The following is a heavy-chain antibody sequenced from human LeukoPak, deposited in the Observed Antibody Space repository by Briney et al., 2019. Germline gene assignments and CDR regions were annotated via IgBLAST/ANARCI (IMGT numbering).Heavy chain of an antibody. J-gene: IGHJ4*02. D-gene: IGHD4-11*01. Sequence: AGGSLRLSCSASGFTFSRFWMSWVRQAPGKGLEYVALIKQGGSEIFHMDSVKGRFTISRDDATNSLYLQMNSLRVEDTALCYCARDRESESDSEGDYWGQGTLVTVSS. CDR2: IKQGGSEI. CDR3: ARDRESESDSEGDY. V-gene: IGHV3-7*01. CDR1: GFTFSRFW.